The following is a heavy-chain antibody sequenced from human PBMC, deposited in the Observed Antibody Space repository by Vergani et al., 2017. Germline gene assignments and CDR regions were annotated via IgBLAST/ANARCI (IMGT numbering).Heavy chain of an antibody. V-gene: IGHV4-31*03. CDR2: TYYSGST. J-gene: IGHJ4*02. Sequence: QVQLQESGPGLVKPSQTLSLTCTVSGGSISSGGYYWSWIRQHPGKGLEWIGYTYYSGSTYYNPSLKSRVTISVDTSKNQFSLKLSSVTAADTAVYYCARGVSGSTSPYFDYWGQGTLVTVSS. D-gene: IGHD2-2*01. CDR1: GGSISSGGYY. CDR3: ARGVSGSTSPYFDY.